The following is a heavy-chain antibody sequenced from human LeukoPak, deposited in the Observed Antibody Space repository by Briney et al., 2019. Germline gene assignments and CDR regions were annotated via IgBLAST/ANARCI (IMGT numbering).Heavy chain of an antibody. V-gene: IGHV3-23*01. J-gene: IGHJ4*02. Sequence: GGSLRLSCAASGFTFNNYAMTWVRQAPGKGLEWVSSLSGNGVSTYYADSVKGRFTISRDNSKNTLYLQMNSLRAEDTAVYYCTRLADYSGSGSYSLHFDYWGQGTLVTVSS. CDR1: GFTFNNYA. D-gene: IGHD3-10*01. CDR3: TRLADYSGSGSYSLHFDY. CDR2: LSGNGVST.